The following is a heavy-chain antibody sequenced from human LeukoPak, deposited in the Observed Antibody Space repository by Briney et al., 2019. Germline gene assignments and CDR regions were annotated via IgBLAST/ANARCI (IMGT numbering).Heavy chain of an antibody. V-gene: IGHV1-69*13. CDR2: IIPIFGTA. CDR3: ARAEGADIAAAAYFDY. CDR1: GGTFSSYA. D-gene: IGHD6-13*01. J-gene: IGHJ4*02. Sequence: SVKVSCKASGGTFSSYAISWVRQAPGQGLEWMGGIIPIFGTANYAQKFQGRDTITAEESTSTAYMELSSLRSEDTAVYYCARAEGADIAAAAYFDYWGQGTLVTVSS.